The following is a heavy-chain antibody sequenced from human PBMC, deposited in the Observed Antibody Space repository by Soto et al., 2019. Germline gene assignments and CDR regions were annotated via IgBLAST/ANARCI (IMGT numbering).Heavy chain of an antibody. CDR2: INPSGGST. V-gene: IGHV1-46*01. CDR1: GYTFTSYY. D-gene: IGHD2-8*01. Sequence: ASVKVSCKASGYTFTSYYKHWVRQAPGQGLEWMGIINPSGGSTSYAQKFQGRVTMTRDTSTSTVYMELSSLRSEDTAVYYCARGDDLGYCTNGVCYGLDYWGQGTLVTVSS. CDR3: ARGDDLGYCTNGVCYGLDY. J-gene: IGHJ4*02.